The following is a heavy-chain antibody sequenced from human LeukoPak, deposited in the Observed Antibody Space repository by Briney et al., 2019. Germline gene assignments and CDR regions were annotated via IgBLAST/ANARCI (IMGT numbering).Heavy chain of an antibody. CDR2: IYISGST. V-gene: IGHV4-61*02. Sequence: SETLSLTCTVSGGSVSSGSYYWSWIRQPAGKGLEWIGRIYISGSTKYNPSLKSRVTISTDTSKNQFSLKLSSVTAADTAVYYCARDVLTPPYNWFDPWGQGTLVTVSS. CDR3: ARDVLTPPYNWFDP. D-gene: IGHD4/OR15-4a*01. CDR1: GGSVSSGSYY. J-gene: IGHJ5*02.